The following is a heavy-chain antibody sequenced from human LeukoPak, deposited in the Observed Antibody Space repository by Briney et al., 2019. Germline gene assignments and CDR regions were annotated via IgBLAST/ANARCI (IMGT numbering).Heavy chain of an antibody. J-gene: IGHJ6*02. D-gene: IGHD3-10*01. CDR2: MNPNSGNT. Sequence: AASVKVYCKASGYTFTSYDINWVRQATGQGLEWMGWMNPNSGNTGYAQKFQGRVTMTRNTSISTAYMELSSLRSEDTAVYYCASEGSNYYYYGMDVWGQGTTVTVSS. V-gene: IGHV1-8*01. CDR1: GYTFTSYD. CDR3: ASEGSNYYYYGMDV.